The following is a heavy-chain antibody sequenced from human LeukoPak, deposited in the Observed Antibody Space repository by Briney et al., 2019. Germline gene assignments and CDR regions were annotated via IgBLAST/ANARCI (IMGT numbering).Heavy chain of an antibody. J-gene: IGHJ4*02. V-gene: IGHV3-23*01. CDR1: GFTFSSYA. D-gene: IGHD5-24*01. CDR3: AKDHLTRRWLQLLFILFDY. CDR2: IIGSGGST. Sequence: GGALSLSCAASGFTFSSYAMSWVRRAPGKGGEWVSAIIGSGGSTYYADSVKGRFTISRDNSKNTLYLQMNSLRAEDTAVYYCAKDHLTRRWLQLLFILFDYWGQGTLVTVSS.